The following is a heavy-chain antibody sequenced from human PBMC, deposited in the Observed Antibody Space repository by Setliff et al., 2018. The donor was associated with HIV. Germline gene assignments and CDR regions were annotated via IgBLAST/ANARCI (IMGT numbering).Heavy chain of an antibody. J-gene: IGHJ5*02. CDR2: IIPIFGTA. Sequence: SVKVSCKASGGTFSSYAISWVRQAPGQGLEWMGGIIPIFGTATYAQKFQGRVTITPDESTSTAYTELSSLRSEDTAVYYCARGITMVRGPEENWFDPWGQGTLVTVSS. D-gene: IGHD3-10*01. CDR1: GGTFSSYA. V-gene: IGHV1-69*13. CDR3: ARGITMVRGPEENWFDP.